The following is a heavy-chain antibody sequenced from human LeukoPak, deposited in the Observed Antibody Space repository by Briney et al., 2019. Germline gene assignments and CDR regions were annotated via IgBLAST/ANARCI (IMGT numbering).Heavy chain of an antibody. CDR1: GFTFSDYG. J-gene: IGHJ4*02. D-gene: IGHD2-2*01. Sequence: GGSLRLSCAASGFTFSDYGIHWVRQPPGKGLEWVAFIRYHGSDKFYADSVKGRFTISRDNSKNTLYLQMNSLRPEDTSVYYCARSPTSWYFDYWGQGTLVTVSS. CDR3: ARSPTSWYFDY. CDR2: IRYHGSDK. V-gene: IGHV3-30*02.